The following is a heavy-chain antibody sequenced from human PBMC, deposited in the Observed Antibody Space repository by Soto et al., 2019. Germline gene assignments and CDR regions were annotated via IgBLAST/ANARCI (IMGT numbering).Heavy chain of an antibody. D-gene: IGHD1-26*01. CDR1: GYTFTSYG. Sequence: QVQVVQSGAEVKKPGASVKVSCKASGYTFTSYGISWVRQAPGQGLEWMGWISAYNGNTNYAQKLQGRVTMTTDTSTSTAYMGLRSLRPDDTAVYYCARDLIVGATPPYYFDYGGQGTLVTVSS. J-gene: IGHJ4*02. V-gene: IGHV1-18*01. CDR3: ARDLIVGATPPYYFDY. CDR2: ISAYNGNT.